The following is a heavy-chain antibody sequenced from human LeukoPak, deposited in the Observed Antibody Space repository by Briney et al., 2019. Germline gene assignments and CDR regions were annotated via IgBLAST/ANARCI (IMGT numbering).Heavy chain of an antibody. J-gene: IGHJ5*02. CDR3: SRLPDP. CDR1: GGSISSYY. V-gene: IGHV4-59*12. CDR2: IFYTGST. Sequence: PSETLSLTCTVSGGSISSYYWSWIRQPPGKGLEWIGYIFYTGSTNYNPSLKSRVTISVDTSKNQFSLKLSSVTAADTAVYYCSRLPDPWGQGTLVTVSS.